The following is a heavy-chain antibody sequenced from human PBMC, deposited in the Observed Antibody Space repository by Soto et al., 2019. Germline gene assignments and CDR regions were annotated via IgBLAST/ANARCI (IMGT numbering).Heavy chain of an antibody. Sequence: ASVPVSCKASGYTFTSYAMHWVRQAPGQRLEWMGWINAGNGNTKYSQKFQGRVTITRDTSVSTAYMELSSLRSEDTAVYYCARALQRMGYYDSSGYHMAYFDYWGQGTLVTVSS. CDR3: ARALQRMGYYDSSGYHMAYFDY. D-gene: IGHD3-22*01. V-gene: IGHV1-3*01. J-gene: IGHJ4*02. CDR2: INAGNGNT. CDR1: GYTFTSYA.